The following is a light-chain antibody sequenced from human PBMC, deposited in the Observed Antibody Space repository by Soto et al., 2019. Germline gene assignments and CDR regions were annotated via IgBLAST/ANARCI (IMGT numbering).Light chain of an antibody. Sequence: DIQMTQSPSSLSASVGDRVTITCRTSQGISNYLAWYQQKPGKLPNLLIYAASTLQSGVPSRFSGSGSGTEFNLTITSLQPEDVATYYCQKYDSAPLTFGGGTKLEIK. CDR3: QKYDSAPLT. CDR2: AAS. J-gene: IGKJ4*01. V-gene: IGKV1-27*01. CDR1: QGISNY.